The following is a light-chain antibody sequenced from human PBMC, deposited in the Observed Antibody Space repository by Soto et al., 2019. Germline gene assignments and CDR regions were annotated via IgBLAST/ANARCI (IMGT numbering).Light chain of an antibody. CDR1: QSVSST. Sequence: EIVMTQSPATLSVSPGDRATLSCRASQSVSSTLAWYQQQPGQAPRLLIYGASTRVTGIPARFSGGGSGTEFTLTISSLQSEDFAVYYCQQYNNWPGTFGQGTKVEIK. CDR3: QQYNNWPGT. CDR2: GAS. J-gene: IGKJ1*01. V-gene: IGKV3-15*01.